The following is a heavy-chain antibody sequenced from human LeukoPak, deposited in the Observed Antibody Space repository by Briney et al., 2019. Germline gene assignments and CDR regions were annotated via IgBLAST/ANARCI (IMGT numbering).Heavy chain of an antibody. V-gene: IGHV3-74*01. J-gene: IGHJ4*02. D-gene: IGHD6-19*01. Sequence: GGSLRLSCAASGFTFSSYWMHWVRQAPGKGLVWVSRINTDGSSTSYADSVKGRFAISRDNAKNTLYQQMNSLRAEDTAVYYCAKAHGMVAGSYFDYWGQGTLVTVSS. CDR3: AKAHGMVAGSYFDY. CDR2: INTDGSST. CDR1: GFTFSSYW.